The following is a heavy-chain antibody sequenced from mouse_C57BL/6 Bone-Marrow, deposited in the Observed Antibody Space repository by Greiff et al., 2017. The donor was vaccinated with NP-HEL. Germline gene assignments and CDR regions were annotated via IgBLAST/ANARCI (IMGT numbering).Heavy chain of an antibody. Sequence: QVQLQQPGAELVKPGASVKMSCKASGYTFTRYWITWVKQRPGQGLAWIGDLYPGSGSTNYNEKFTSKATLTVDTSSSTAYMQLSSLTAEDSAVYYCARLGVTTVVAREDYWGQGTSVTVSS. V-gene: IGHV1-55*01. D-gene: IGHD1-1*01. J-gene: IGHJ4*01. CDR2: LYPGSGST. CDR3: ARLGVTTVVAREDY. CDR1: GYTFTRYW.